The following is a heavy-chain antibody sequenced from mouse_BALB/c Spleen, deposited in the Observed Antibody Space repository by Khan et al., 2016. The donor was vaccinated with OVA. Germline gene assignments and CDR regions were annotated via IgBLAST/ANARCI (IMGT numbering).Heavy chain of an antibody. Sequence: EVKLLESGPGLVKPSQSLSLTCTVPGYSITSDYAWNWIRQFPGNKLEWMGYISYSGSTSYTPSLKSRISITRDTSKNQFFLQLNSVTTEDSATYYCTRERTYWGQGTLVTVSA. CDR1: GYSITSDYA. CDR3: TRERTY. J-gene: IGHJ3*01. V-gene: IGHV3-2*02. CDR2: ISYSGST.